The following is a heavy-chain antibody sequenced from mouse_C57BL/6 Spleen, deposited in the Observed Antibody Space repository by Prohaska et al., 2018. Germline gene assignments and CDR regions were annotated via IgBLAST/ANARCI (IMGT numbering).Heavy chain of an antibody. Sequence: HGKSLEWIGYINPNNGGTSYNQKFKGKATLTVNKSSSTAYMELRSLTSEDSAVYYCARFPYYSNYVLYYAMDYWGQGTSVTVSS. J-gene: IGHJ4*01. CDR3: ARFPYYSNYVLYYAMDY. CDR2: INPNNGGT. D-gene: IGHD2-5*01. V-gene: IGHV1-22*01.